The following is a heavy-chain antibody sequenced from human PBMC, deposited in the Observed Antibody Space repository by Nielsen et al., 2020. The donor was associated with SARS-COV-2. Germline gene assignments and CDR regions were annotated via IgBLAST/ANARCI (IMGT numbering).Heavy chain of an antibody. J-gene: IGHJ1*01. CDR1: GYTFTSYY. CDR2: IIPIFGTA. Sequence: SVKVSCKASGYTFTSYYMHWVRQAPGQGLEWMGGIIPIFGTANYAQKFQGRVTITADESTNTAYMELRSLRSDDTAVYYCARASAQTAKYFLHWGQGTPVIVSS. V-gene: IGHV1-69*13. CDR3: ARASAQTAKYFLH.